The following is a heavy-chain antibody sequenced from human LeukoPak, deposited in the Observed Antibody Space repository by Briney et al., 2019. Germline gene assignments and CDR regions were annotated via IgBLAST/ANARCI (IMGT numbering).Heavy chain of an antibody. J-gene: IGHJ5*02. CDR1: GGSISSSSYY. V-gene: IGHV4-39*01. CDR3: ARLTSAPSQKTYYDFWSGSVNWFDP. CDR2: IYYSGST. D-gene: IGHD3-3*01. Sequence: PSETLSLTCTVSGGSISSSSYYWGWIRQPPGKGLEWIGSIYYSGSTYYNPSLKSRVTISVDTSKNQFSLKLSSVTAADTAVYYCARLTSAPSQKTYYDFWSGSVNWFDPWGQGTLVTVSS.